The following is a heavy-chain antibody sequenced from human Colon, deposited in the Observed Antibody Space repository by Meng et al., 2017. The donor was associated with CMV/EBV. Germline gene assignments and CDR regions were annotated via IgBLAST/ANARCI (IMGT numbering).Heavy chain of an antibody. D-gene: IGHD5-24*01. CDR2: ISSSGSTI. Sequence: GGSLRLSCAASGITFSSYVMTWVRQAPGKGLEWVSYISSSGSTIYYADSVKGRFTISRDNAKNSLYLQMNSLRAEDTAVYYCARVMTTITTLAKDVWGQGTTVTVSS. J-gene: IGHJ6*02. CDR3: ARVMTTITTLAKDV. V-gene: IGHV3-48*03. CDR1: GITFSSYV.